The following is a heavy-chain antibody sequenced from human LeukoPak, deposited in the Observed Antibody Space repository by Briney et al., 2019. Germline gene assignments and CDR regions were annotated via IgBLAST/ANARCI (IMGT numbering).Heavy chain of an antibody. D-gene: IGHD4-17*01. Sequence: ASVKVSCKASGYTFTGYYLNWVRQAPGQGLDWMGRVNPNTGYTDYAQKFQGRVAMTRDTSITTAYMELSKLTSDDAAVYFCALSRDYGDYYFDSWGQGTLLTVSS. CDR3: ALSRDYGDYYFDS. CDR2: VNPNTGYT. V-gene: IGHV1-2*06. J-gene: IGHJ4*02. CDR1: GYTFTGYY.